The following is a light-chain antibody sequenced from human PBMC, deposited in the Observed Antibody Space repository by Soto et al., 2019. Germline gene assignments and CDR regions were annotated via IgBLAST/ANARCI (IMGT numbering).Light chain of an antibody. CDR1: QGISSA. CDR3: QQFNIYPLT. J-gene: IGKJ4*01. V-gene: IGKV1-13*02. CDR2: DAS. Sequence: AIQLTQSPSSLSTSVGDRVSISCRASQGISSALAWYQQKPGKAPKLLIHDASTLESGVPSRFSGSGSGTDFTLTISSLQPEDFATYYCQQFNIYPLTFGGGTKVDIK.